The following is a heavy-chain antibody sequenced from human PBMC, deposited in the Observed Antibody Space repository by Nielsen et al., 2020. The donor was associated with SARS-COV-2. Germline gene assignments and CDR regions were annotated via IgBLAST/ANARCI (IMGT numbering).Heavy chain of an antibody. CDR1: GFTVSSNY. Sequence: GESLKISCAASGFTVSSNYMSWVRQAPGKGLEWVSVSYGAGDTYYADSVKGRFTISRDNFKNTLYLQMNSLRAEDTAVYYCAKDFGPLEDEYYFDYWGQGTLVTVSS. V-gene: IGHV3-53*05. J-gene: IGHJ4*02. CDR2: SYGAGDT. D-gene: IGHD3/OR15-3a*01. CDR3: AKDFGPLEDEYYFDY.